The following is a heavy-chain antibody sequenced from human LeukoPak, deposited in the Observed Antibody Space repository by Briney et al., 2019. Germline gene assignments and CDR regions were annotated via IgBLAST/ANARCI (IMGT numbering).Heavy chain of an antibody. CDR3: AREGLRDGYNGVVIWTGFDY. J-gene: IGHJ4*02. CDR2: IWYDGSNT. V-gene: IGHV3-33*01. Sequence: GRSLRLSGAASGFTFSSYGMHWVGQAPGKGLEWVAVIWYDGSNTYYADSVKGRFTISRDNSKTTLYLQMNSLRAEDTAMYYCAREGLRDGYNGVVIWTGFDYWGQGTLVTVSS. D-gene: IGHD5-24*01. CDR1: GFTFSSYG.